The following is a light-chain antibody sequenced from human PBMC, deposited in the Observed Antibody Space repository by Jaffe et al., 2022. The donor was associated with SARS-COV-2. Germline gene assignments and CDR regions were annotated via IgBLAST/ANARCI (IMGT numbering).Light chain of an antibody. CDR1: QGLVYSDGYTY. CDR3: MQGTHWPLT. CDR2: KVS. V-gene: IGKV2-30*01. Sequence: DIVMTQSPLSLSVTLGQPASISCTSSQGLVYSDGYTYLNWFHQRPGQSPRRLIYKVSNRDSGVPDRFSGSGSGTDFTLRISRVEAEDVGVYYCMQGTHWPLTFGGGTKVEIK. J-gene: IGKJ4*01.